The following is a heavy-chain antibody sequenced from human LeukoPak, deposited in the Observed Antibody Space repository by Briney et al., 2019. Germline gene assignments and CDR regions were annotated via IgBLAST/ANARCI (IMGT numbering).Heavy chain of an antibody. CDR1: GITFSSYW. CDR2: IKQDGSEK. D-gene: IGHD5-18*01. J-gene: IGHJ4*02. CDR3: ASLDTAMVNGDY. V-gene: IGHV3-7*01. Sequence: GGSLRLSCAASGITFSSYWMSWVRQAPGKGLEWVANIKQDGSEKNYVDSVKGRFTISRDNAKNSLYLQMNSLRAEDTAMYYCASLDTAMVNGDYWGEGTLVTVSS.